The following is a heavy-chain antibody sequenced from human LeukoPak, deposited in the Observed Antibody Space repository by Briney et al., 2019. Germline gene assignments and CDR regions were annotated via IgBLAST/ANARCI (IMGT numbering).Heavy chain of an antibody. D-gene: IGHD3-22*01. J-gene: IGHJ4*02. CDR3: ARPARGGYYDSSGYQFDY. CDR2: IYYSGGT. Sequence: SETLSLTCTVSGGSISSSSYYWGWIRQPPGKGLEWIGSIYYSGGTYYNPSLKSRVTISVDTSKNQFSLKLSSVTAADTAVYYCARPARGGYYDSSGYQFDYWGQGTLVTVSS. CDR1: GGSISSSSYY. V-gene: IGHV4-39*01.